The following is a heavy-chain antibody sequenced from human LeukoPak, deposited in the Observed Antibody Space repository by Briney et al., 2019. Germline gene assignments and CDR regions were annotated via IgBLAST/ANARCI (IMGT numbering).Heavy chain of an antibody. J-gene: IGHJ5*02. CDR2: IYTSGST. V-gene: IGHV4-4*09. D-gene: IGHD3-10*01. Sequence: SETLSLTCTVSGGSISSYYWSWIRQPPGKGLEWIGYIYTSGSTNHNPSLKSRVTISVDTSKNQFSLKLSSVTAADTAVYYCARNGVLWFGDARWFDPWGQGTLVTVSS. CDR1: GGSISSYY. CDR3: ARNGVLWFGDARWFDP.